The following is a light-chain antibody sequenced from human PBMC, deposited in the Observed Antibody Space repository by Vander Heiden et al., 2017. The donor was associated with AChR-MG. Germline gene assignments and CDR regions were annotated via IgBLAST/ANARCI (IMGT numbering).Light chain of an antibody. CDR1: SSDAGRYNL. CDR3: CSYAGSSTSVV. V-gene: IGLV2-23*01. CDR2: EGS. Sequence: QSALTQPASVSGSPGQSLTLSCPGPSSDAGRYNLVSWYQQHPGKAPKLMIYEGSKRPSGVSNRFSGSKSGNTASLTISGLQAEDEADYYCCSYAGSSTSVVFGGGTKLTVL. J-gene: IGLJ2*01.